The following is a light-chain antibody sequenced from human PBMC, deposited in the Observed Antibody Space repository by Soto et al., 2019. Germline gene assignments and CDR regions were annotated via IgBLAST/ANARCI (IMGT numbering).Light chain of an antibody. Sequence: DIVMTQSTDSLAVSLGERATINCKSSQSVLYSSNNKKYLAWYQQKPGQPPKLLIYWASTRESGVPDRCSGSGSAADFTVTISSLQAEDVAVYYCQQYYSPPWTFGQGTKVEIK. V-gene: IGKV4-1*01. CDR3: QQYYSPPWT. CDR1: QSVLYSSNNKKY. CDR2: WAS. J-gene: IGKJ1*01.